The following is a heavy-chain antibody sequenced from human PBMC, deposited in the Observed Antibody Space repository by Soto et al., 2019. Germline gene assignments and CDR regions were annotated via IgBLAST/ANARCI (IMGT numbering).Heavy chain of an antibody. V-gene: IGHV1-3*01. Sequence: ASVKVSCKASGYGFTSYAIYWVRQAPGQRLEWMGWINAGNGNTKYSQKLQGRVTFTGDASASTAHMELSSLRSEDTAVYFCARGVENIVVVLDVFGYYGMDVWGQGTTVTVSS. CDR1: GYGFTSYA. CDR2: INAGNGNT. CDR3: ARGVENIVVVLDVFGYYGMDV. D-gene: IGHD2-2*01. J-gene: IGHJ6*02.